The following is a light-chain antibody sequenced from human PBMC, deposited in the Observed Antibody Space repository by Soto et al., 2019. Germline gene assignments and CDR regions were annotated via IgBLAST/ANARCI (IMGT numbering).Light chain of an antibody. V-gene: IGKV3-11*01. Sequence: EVVLTQSPATLSLSPGERATLSCRASQSVSNSLAWYQQRPGQAPMILIYEASKRATGIPASFSGSGSGTDFTLTISSLESEDFAVYYCQQRSTWPWTFGQGTNLEI. J-gene: IGKJ2*02. CDR3: QQRSTWPWT. CDR2: EAS. CDR1: QSVSNS.